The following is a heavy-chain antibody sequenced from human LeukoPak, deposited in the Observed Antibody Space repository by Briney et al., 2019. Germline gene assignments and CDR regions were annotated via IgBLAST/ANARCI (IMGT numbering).Heavy chain of an antibody. D-gene: IGHD3-22*01. V-gene: IGHV4-31*03. J-gene: IGHJ4*02. Sequence: KPSETLSLTCTVSGGSISSGGYYWSWIRQHLGKGLEWIGYIYYSGSTYYNPSLKSRVTISVDTSRNQFSLKLSSVTAADTAVYYCARERVGKWLPTDYWGQGTLVTVSS. CDR2: IYYSGST. CDR1: GGSISSGGYY. CDR3: ARERVGKWLPTDY.